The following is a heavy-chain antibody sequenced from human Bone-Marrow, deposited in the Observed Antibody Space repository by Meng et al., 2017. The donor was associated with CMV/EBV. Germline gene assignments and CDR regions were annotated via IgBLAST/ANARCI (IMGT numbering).Heavy chain of an antibody. CDR2: ISYDGSNK. Sequence: GGSLRLSCAASGFTFSSYAMHWVRQAPGKGLEWVAVISYDGSNKYYADSVKGRFTISRDNSKNTLYLQMNSLRAEDTAVYFCARSWDIVVVPAAVYYYYGMDVWGQGTMVTVSS. J-gene: IGHJ6*02. CDR1: GFTFSSYA. D-gene: IGHD2-2*01. CDR3: ARSWDIVVVPAAVYYYYGMDV. V-gene: IGHV3-30-3*01.